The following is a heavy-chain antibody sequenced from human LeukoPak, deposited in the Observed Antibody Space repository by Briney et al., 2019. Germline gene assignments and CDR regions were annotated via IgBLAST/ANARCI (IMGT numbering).Heavy chain of an antibody. J-gene: IGHJ4*02. CDR1: GYTFTRYY. Sequence: ASVKVSCKASGYTFTRYYMHWVRQAPGQGLEWMGWINPNSGGTNYAQKFQGRVTITRNTSISTAYMELSSLRSEDTAVYYCFRVSLAAGQVDWGQGNLVTVSS. D-gene: IGHD6-13*01. CDR3: FRVSLAAGQVD. CDR2: INPNSGGT. V-gene: IGHV1-2*02.